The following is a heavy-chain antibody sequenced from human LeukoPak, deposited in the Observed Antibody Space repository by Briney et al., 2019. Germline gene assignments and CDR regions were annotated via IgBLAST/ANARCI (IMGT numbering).Heavy chain of an antibody. V-gene: IGHV4-59*01. J-gene: IGHJ3*02. CDR3: ARDLTMVRGAEGPI. D-gene: IGHD3-10*01. CDR1: GGSISSYY. CDR2: IYYSVST. Sequence: SETLSLTCTVSGGSISSYYWSWIRQPPGKGLEWIGYIYYSVSTNYNPSLKSRVTISVDTSKNQFSLKLSSVTAADTAVYYCARDLTMVRGAEGPIWGQGTMVTVSS.